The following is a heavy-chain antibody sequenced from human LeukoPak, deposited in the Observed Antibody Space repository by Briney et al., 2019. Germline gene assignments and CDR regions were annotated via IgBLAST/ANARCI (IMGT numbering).Heavy chain of an antibody. Sequence: GGSLRLSCAASGFTFSSYGMTWVRQAPGKGLEWVSAISGTGGSTYYADPVKGRFTISRDNSKNTLYLQMNSLRAEDTAVYYCQSPRSTTIWGGQGTLVTVSS. D-gene: IGHD2/OR15-2a*01. V-gene: IGHV3-23*01. CDR3: QSPRSTTIW. J-gene: IGHJ4*02. CDR2: ISGTGGST. CDR1: GFTFSSYG.